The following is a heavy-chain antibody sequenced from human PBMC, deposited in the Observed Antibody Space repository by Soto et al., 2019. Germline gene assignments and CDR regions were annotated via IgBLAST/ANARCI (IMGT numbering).Heavy chain of an antibody. Sequence: PGRSLRLSCAASGFAFSNYWMSWVRQAPGKGLEWVANIKQDGSEKYYMDFVKGRFTISRDNAENSLSLQMNTLRAEDTAVYYCAAGGFYYGTWGQGT. CDR2: IKQDGSEK. V-gene: IGHV3-7*02. CDR3: AAGGFYYGT. CDR1: GFAFSNYW. D-gene: IGHD3-10*01. J-gene: IGHJ4*02.